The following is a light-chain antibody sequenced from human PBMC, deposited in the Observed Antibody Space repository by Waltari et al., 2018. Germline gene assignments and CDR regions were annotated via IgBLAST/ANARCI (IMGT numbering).Light chain of an antibody. J-gene: IGKJ5*01. CDR1: QSIADN. CDR2: GAS. Sequence: IVMTQSPATLSASPGERATFSCRASQSIADNLAWYQQTPAQAPRLLIYGASTRATGVPARFRGSGSGTEFTLTISSLQSEDVAVYYCQQYNHWPPITFGQGTRLEIK. V-gene: IGKV3-15*01. CDR3: QQYNHWPPIT.